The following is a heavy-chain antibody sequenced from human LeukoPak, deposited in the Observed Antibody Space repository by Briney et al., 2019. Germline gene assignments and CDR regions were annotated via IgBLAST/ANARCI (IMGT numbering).Heavy chain of an antibody. Sequence: GGSLRLSCAASGFTFSNYGMSWVRQAPGKGLEWVSTINNSGGSTYYADPVKGRFTISRDNSKNTLYLQMNSLRAGDTAVYYCAKSDTPWGSWYYFDYWGQGTLVTVSS. J-gene: IGHJ4*02. CDR1: GFTFSNYG. V-gene: IGHV3-23*01. D-gene: IGHD6-13*01. CDR2: INNSGGST. CDR3: AKSDTPWGSWYYFDY.